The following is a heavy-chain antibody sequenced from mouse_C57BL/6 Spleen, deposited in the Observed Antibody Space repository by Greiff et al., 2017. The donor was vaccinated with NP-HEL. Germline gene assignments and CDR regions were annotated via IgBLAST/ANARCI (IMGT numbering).Heavy chain of an antibody. V-gene: IGHV8-8*01. Sequence: QVTLKESGPGILQPSQTLSLTCSFSGFSLSTFGMGVGWIRQPSGKGLEWLAHIWWDDDKYYNPALKSRRTISKDTSKNQVFLKIAKVDTADTATYYCARIDDGYFPWFAYWGQGTLVTVSA. D-gene: IGHD2-3*01. J-gene: IGHJ3*01. CDR1: GFSLSTFGMG. CDR2: IWWDDDK. CDR3: ARIDDGYFPWFAY.